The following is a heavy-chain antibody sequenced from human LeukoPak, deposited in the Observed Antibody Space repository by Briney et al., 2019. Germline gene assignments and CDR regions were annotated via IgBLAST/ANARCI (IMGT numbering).Heavy chain of an antibody. J-gene: IGHJ4*02. D-gene: IGHD6-13*01. CDR3: ASPANSSSWYEAFDY. Sequence: SETLSLTCAVYGGSLSGYYWSWIRQPPGKGLEWIGEINHSGSTNYNPSLKSRVTISVDTSKNQFSLKLSSVTAADTAVYYCASPANSSSWYEAFDYWGQGTLVTVSS. V-gene: IGHV4-34*01. CDR1: GGSLSGYY. CDR2: INHSGST.